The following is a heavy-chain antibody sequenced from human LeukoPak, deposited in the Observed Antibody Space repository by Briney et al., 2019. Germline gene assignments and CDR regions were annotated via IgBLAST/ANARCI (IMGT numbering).Heavy chain of an antibody. V-gene: IGHV3-30*02. D-gene: IGHD3-22*01. J-gene: IGHJ4*02. Sequence: GGSLRLSCAASGFTFSSYGMHWVRQAPGKGLEWVAFIRYDGSNKYYADSVKGRFTISRDNSKNTLYLQMNSLRAEDTAVYYCAKDRGYYDSSGYSDYWGQGTLVTVSS. CDR1: GFTFSSYG. CDR3: AKDRGYYDSSGYSDY. CDR2: IRYDGSNK.